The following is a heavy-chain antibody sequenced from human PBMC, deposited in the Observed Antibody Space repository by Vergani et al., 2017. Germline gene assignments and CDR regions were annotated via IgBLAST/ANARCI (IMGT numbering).Heavy chain of an antibody. V-gene: IGHV3-23*01. Sequence: GAYHGVSCAASGFTFSSYAMSWVRQAPGKGLEWVSAISGSGGSTYYADSVKGRFTISRDNSKNTLYLQMNSLRAEDTAVYYCAKDLGIVGASGAFDIWGQGTMVTVSS. J-gene: IGHJ3*02. D-gene: IGHD1-26*01. CDR3: AKDLGIVGASGAFDI. CDR1: GFTFSSYA. CDR2: ISGSGGST.